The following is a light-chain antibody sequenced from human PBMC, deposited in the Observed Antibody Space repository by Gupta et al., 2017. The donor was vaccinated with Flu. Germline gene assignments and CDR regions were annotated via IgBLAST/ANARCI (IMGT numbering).Light chain of an antibody. Sequence: DIQMTQSPSTVSASVGDRVTITCRASQSISDWLAWYQQKPGKAPNLLIYKASSLESGVPSRFSGSGSGTEFTLTISSLQPDDFATYYCQQDNNFPWTFGQGTKVEIK. V-gene: IGKV1-5*03. CDR2: KAS. CDR1: QSISDW. CDR3: QQDNNFPWT. J-gene: IGKJ1*01.